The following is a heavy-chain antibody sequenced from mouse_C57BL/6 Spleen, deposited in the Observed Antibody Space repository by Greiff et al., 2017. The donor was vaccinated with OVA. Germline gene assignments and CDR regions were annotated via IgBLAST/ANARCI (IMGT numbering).Heavy chain of an antibody. J-gene: IGHJ4*01. D-gene: IGHD2-2*01. CDR2: IHPNSGST. Sequence: QVQLQQPGAELVKPGASVKLSCKASGYTFTSYWMHWVKQRPGQGLEWIGMIHPNSGSTNYNEKFKSKATLTVEKSSSTAYMQLSSLTSEDSAVYYCARSRGTVVTTGAMDYWGQGTSVTVSS. V-gene: IGHV1-64*01. CDR1: GYTFTSYW. CDR3: ARSRGTVVTTGAMDY.